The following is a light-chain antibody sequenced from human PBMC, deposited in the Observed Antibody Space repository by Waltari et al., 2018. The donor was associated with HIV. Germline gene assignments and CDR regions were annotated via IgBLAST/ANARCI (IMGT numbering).Light chain of an antibody. V-gene: IGKV4-1*01. CDR1: QSLLYTSNNKNY. Sequence: DIVMTQSPYSLAVSLGARATINCKSSQSLLYTSNNKNYLAWYKQKPGQPPKLLIYWASTRESGVSARFSGSGSGTDVTLTISSLQPEDVAVYYCQQYSLTQYSFGQGTRLEIK. CDR2: WAS. CDR3: QQYSLTQYS. J-gene: IGKJ2*03.